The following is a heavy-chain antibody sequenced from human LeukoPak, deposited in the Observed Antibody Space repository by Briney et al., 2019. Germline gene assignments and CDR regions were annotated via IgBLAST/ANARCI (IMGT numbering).Heavy chain of an antibody. CDR3: AREGGSGTFDY. D-gene: IGHD1/OR15-1a*01. CDR2: INHSGST. Sequence: PSETLSLTCAVYGGSFSGYYWSWIRQPPGKGLEWIGEINHSGSTNYNPSLKSRVTISVDTSKNQFSLKLSSVTAADTAVYYCAREGGSGTFDYWGQGTLVTVSS. J-gene: IGHJ4*02. V-gene: IGHV4-34*01. CDR1: GGSFSGYY.